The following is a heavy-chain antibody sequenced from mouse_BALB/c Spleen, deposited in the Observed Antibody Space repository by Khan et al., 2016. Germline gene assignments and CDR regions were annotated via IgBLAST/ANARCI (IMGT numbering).Heavy chain of an antibody. CDR2: ISYSGST. J-gene: IGHJ2*01. Sequence: EVQLQESGPGLVKPSQSLSLTCTVTGYSITSDYAWNWIRQFPGNKLEWMGYISYSGSTSYNPSLKSRISITRDTSKNQFFLQFNSVTTENTATYYCARDDDYYFDDWGQGTTLTVAS. D-gene: IGHD2-4*01. CDR1: GYSITSDYA. V-gene: IGHV3-2*02. CDR3: ARDDDYYFDD.